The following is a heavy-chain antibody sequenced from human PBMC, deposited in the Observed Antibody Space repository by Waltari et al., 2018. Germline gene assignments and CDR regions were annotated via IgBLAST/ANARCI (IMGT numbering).Heavy chain of an antibody. J-gene: IGHJ3*02. V-gene: IGHV4-39*01. Sequence: QLQLQESGPGLVKPSETLSLTCPVSGGSISSSSYYWGWIRPPPGKGLGWIGSIYYSGSTYYNPSLKSRVTISVDTSKNQFSLKLSSVTAADTAVYYCARHGKGPLEWFVGGNNDAFDIWGQGTMVTVSS. D-gene: IGHD3-3*01. CDR1: GGSISSSSYY. CDR2: IYYSGST. CDR3: ARHGKGPLEWFVGGNNDAFDI.